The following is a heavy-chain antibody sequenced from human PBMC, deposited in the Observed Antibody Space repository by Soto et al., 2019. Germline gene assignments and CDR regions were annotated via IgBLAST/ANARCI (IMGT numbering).Heavy chain of an antibody. Sequence: LRLSCSASGFTFSSYAMHWVRQAPGKGLEYVSAISSNGGSTYYADSVKGRFTISRDNSKNTLYLQMSSLRAEDTAVYYCACSGGGSFNWFDPWGQGTLVSVSS. CDR3: ACSGGGSFNWFDP. CDR1: GFTFSSYA. J-gene: IGHJ5*02. D-gene: IGHD2-15*01. CDR2: ISSNGGST. V-gene: IGHV3-64D*06.